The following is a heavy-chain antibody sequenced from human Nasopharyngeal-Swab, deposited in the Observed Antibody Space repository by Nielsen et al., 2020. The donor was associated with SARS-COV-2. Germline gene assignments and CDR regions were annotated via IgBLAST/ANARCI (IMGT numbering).Heavy chain of an antibody. CDR3: ARERGSSGWSWGWFDP. V-gene: IGHV4-59*01. CDR2: IYYSGST. D-gene: IGHD6-19*01. Sequence: SETLSLTCTVSGGSISSYYWSWIRQPPGKGLEWIGYIYYSGSTHYNPSLKSRVTISVDTSKNQFSLKLSSVTAADTAVYYCARERGSSGWSWGWFDPWGQGTLVTVSS. CDR1: GGSISSYY. J-gene: IGHJ5*02.